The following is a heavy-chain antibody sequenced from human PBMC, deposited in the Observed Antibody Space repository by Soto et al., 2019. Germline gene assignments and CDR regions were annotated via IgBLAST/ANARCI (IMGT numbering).Heavy chain of an antibody. D-gene: IGHD4-17*01. J-gene: IGHJ4*02. CDR1: DGSSIGCY. CDR3: ARRYGRTLDY. Sequence: SHTRSVSDGSSIGCYWSCIRQPPGKGLEWIGYIYYSGSTNYNPSLKSRVTISVDTSKNQFSLKLSSVTAADTAVYYCARRYGRTLDYWGQGTLVTVSS. CDR2: IYYSGST. V-gene: IGHV4-59*08.